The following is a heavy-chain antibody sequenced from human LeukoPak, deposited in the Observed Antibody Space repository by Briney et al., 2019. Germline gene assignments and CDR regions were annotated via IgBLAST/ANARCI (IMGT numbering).Heavy chain of an antibody. D-gene: IGHD3-10*01. CDR1: GYSFTSYW. CDR3: ARLLKGSGSYYNDYYYGMDV. CDR2: IYPGDSDT. V-gene: IGHV5-51*01. Sequence: PGESLQISCQGSGYSFTSYWIDWVRQMPGKGLEWMGIIYPGDSDTRYSPSFQGQVTISADKSISTAYLQWSSLKASDTAMYYCARLLKGSGSYYNDYYYGMDVWGQGTTVTVSS. J-gene: IGHJ6*02.